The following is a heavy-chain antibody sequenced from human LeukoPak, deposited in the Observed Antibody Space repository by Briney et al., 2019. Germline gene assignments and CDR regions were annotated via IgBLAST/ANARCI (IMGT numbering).Heavy chain of an antibody. Sequence: ASVKVSCKASGYTFTSYGISWVRQAPGQGLEWMGWISAYNGNTNYAQKLQGRVTMTTDTSTSTAYMELSSLRSEDTAVYYCARDRGAYSGSYAWDAFDIWGQGTMVTVSS. CDR2: ISAYNGNT. J-gene: IGHJ3*02. CDR1: GYTFTSYG. CDR3: ARDRGAYSGSYAWDAFDI. V-gene: IGHV1-18*01. D-gene: IGHD1-26*01.